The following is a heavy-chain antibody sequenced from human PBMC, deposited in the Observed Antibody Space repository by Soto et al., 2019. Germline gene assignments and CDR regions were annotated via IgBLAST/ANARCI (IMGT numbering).Heavy chain of an antibody. CDR1: GGSISSYY. CDR3: AREKVRGSYSPPHFDY. CDR2: IYYSGST. Sequence: SETLSLTCTVYGGSISSYYWSWIRQPPGKGLEWIGYIYYSGSTNYNPSLKSRVTISVDTSKNQFSLKLSSVTAADTAVYYCAREKVRGSYSPPHFDYWGQGTLVTVSS. D-gene: IGHD3-16*01. V-gene: IGHV4-59*01. J-gene: IGHJ4*02.